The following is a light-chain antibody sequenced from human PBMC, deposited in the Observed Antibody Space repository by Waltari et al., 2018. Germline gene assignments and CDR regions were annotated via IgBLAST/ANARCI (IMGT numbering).Light chain of an antibody. CDR3: QQYYSTPWT. CDR2: WAS. Sequence: DIVMTQSPDSLAVSLGEWATINCKSSQSVLYSSNSQNYLAWYQQKPGQPPKLLIYWASTRESGVPDRFSGSESGTDFTLTISSLQAEDVAVYYCQQYYSTPWTFGQGTKVEIK. J-gene: IGKJ1*01. CDR1: QSVLYSSNSQNY. V-gene: IGKV4-1*01.